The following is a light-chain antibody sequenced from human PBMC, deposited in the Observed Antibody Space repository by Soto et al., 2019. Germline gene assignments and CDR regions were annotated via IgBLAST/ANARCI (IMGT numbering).Light chain of an antibody. V-gene: IGKV1-13*02. CDR2: AAS. CDR3: QQYNSYSA. Sequence: AIQLTQSPSSLSASVGDRVTITCRASEAIRSALAWYQQKPGKAPKLLIYAASTLQSGVPSRFSGSGSGTEFTLTISSLQPDDFATYYCQQYNSYSAFGQGTKVDI. CDR1: EAIRSA. J-gene: IGKJ1*01.